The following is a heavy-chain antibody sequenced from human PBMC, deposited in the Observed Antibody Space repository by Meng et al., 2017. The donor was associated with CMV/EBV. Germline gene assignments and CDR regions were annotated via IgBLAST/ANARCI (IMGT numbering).Heavy chain of an antibody. CDR3: ARDLSRRLELYYGMDV. CDR1: GFSFSNFA. Sequence: GGSLRLSCAASGFSFSNFAMTWVRQAPGKGLEWVSVIDTGATRTYYADSVKGRFTISRDNAKNTLYLQMNSLRAEDAAVYYCARDLSRRLELYYGMDVWGQGTTVTVSS. D-gene: IGHD3-10*01. V-gene: IGHV3-23*03. CDR2: IDTGATRT. J-gene: IGHJ6*02.